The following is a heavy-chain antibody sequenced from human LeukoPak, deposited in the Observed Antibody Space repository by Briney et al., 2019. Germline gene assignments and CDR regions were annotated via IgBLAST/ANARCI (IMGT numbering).Heavy chain of an antibody. J-gene: IGHJ4*02. CDR1: GLSFSRFA. V-gene: IGHV3-23*01. Sequence: PGGSLRLSCAASGLSFSRFAMSWVRQAPGKGLEWVSTISGSGDTTYYADSVKGRFTISRDNAKNSLYLQMNSLRDEDTAVYYCARGKIGYYYGDYDGYWGQGTLATVSS. D-gene: IGHD4-17*01. CDR3: ARGKIGYYYGDYDGY. CDR2: ISGSGDTT.